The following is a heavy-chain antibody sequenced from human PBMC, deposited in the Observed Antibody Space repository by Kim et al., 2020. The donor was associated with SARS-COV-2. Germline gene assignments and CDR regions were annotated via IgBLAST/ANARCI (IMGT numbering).Heavy chain of an antibody. CDR2: MNPKSGNT. CDR3: VREGIVVVIAAVSGFDY. CDR1: GYTFTSYD. V-gene: IGHV1-8*01. Sequence: ASVKVSCKASGYTFTSYDINWVRQATGQGLEWVGWMNPKSGNTGYAQKFQGRVSMTRDTSMSTAYMELSSLRSDDTAGYYCVREGIVVVIAAVSGFDYWGQGTQVTVSS. D-gene: IGHD2-15*01. J-gene: IGHJ4*02.